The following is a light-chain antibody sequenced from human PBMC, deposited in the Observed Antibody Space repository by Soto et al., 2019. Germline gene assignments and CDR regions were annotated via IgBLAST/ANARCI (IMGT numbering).Light chain of an antibody. CDR3: QQCNDWPWT. V-gene: IGKV3-15*01. CDR1: QSVRNN. CDR2: DAS. Sequence: EIVMTQSPGTLSVSPGERVTLSCRASQSVRNNLAWYQQKPGQGPRLLIYDASTRATGIPARFNGSGSGTEFTLTISSLQSEDFAVYYCQQCNDWPWTFGQGTKVEIK. J-gene: IGKJ1*01.